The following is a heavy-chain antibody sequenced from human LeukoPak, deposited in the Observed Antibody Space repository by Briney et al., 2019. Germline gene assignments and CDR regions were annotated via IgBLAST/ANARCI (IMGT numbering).Heavy chain of an antibody. J-gene: IGHJ4*02. Sequence: PGGSLRLSCAASGFTFSSYRMNWVRQAPGKGLEWVSSISSSSTNIYYADSVKGRFTISRDNAKNSLYLQMNSLRAEDTAVYYSSGWYFDSWGQGTVVTVSS. CDR2: ISSSSTNI. CDR1: GFTFSSYR. V-gene: IGHV3-21*01. CDR3: SGWYFDS. D-gene: IGHD6-19*01.